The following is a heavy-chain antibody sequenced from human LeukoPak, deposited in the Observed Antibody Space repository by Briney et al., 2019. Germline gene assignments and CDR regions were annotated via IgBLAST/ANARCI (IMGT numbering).Heavy chain of an antibody. V-gene: IGHV3-30*18. J-gene: IGHJ4*02. Sequence: GGSLRLSCASSVLSFSSHGMHWVRPAPGKGRDWVAVISYDGCSKYYADSVMGRFTISRDNSKNPLYLQMNSLRPEDTAVYFCAKDVKYNWNYIDYWGQGTLVAVSS. D-gene: IGHD1-20*01. CDR2: ISYDGCSK. CDR3: AKDVKYNWNYIDY. CDR1: VLSFSSHG.